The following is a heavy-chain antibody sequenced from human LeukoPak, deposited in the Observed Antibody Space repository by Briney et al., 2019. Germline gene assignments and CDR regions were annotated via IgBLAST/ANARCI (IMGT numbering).Heavy chain of an antibody. CDR3: ARHCPYYDSSGYLRYYYYYMDV. V-gene: IGHV4-39*01. D-gene: IGHD3-22*01. Sequence: PSETLSLTCTVSGGSISSSSYYWGWIRQPPGKGLEWIGSIYYSGSTYYNPSLKSRVTISVDTSKNQFSLKLSSVTAADTAVYYCARHCPYYDSSGYLRYYYYYMDVWGKGTTVTVSS. CDR1: GGSISSSSYY. J-gene: IGHJ6*03. CDR2: IYYSGST.